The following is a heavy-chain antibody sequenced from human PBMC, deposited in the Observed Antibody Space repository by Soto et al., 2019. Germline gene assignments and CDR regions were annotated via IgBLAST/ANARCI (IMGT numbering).Heavy chain of an antibody. CDR3: ARDGIVVVPAAIRLRAGMDV. D-gene: IGHD2-2*02. V-gene: IGHV3-7*01. CDR2: IKQNGSEK. CDR1: GFTLSRYW. Sequence: PGGALRLPCGASGFTLSRYWMSLVRHAPGKGLEWVANIKQNGSEKYYVDSVKGRFTISRDNAKNSLYLQMDSLRAEDTAVYYCARDGIVVVPAAIRLRAGMDVWGQGTTVTVSS. J-gene: IGHJ6*02.